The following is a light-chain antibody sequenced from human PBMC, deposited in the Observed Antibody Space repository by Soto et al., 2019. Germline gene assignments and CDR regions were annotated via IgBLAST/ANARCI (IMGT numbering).Light chain of an antibody. V-gene: IGKV3-20*01. J-gene: IGKJ1*01. CDR3: QQYGRT. Sequence: EIVLTQSPGTLSLSPGERATLSCRASQSIRSNYVAWYQQKPGQGPRLLIYGASSRATGIPDRFSGSGSGTDFTLTISRLEPEDFAVYYCQQYGRTFGQGTKVDIK. CDR1: QSIRSNY. CDR2: GAS.